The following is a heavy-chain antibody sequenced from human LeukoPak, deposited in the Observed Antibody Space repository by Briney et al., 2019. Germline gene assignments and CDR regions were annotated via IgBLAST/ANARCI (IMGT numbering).Heavy chain of an antibody. CDR1: EYIFTDYY. V-gene: IGHV1-2*02. D-gene: IGHD3-9*01. CDR3: ARGGDNYDILTQ. J-gene: IGHJ4*02. CDR2: INPHSGGT. Sequence: ASLKVSCKASEYIFTDYYIHWVRQAPGQGLEWMGWINPHSGGTNYAQNFQYRVTMTGDTSISTAYMELSRLISDDTAIYYCARGGDNYDILTQWGQGTLVTVSS.